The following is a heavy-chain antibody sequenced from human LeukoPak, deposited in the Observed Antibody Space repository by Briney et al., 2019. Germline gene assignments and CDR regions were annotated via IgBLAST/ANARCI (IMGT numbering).Heavy chain of an antibody. CDR3: VRDQKGYCRRTSCPPDAFDI. Sequence: GGSLRLSCAASGFTFTFYTMNWVRQAPGKGLEWVSSISSTSSHIYYADSVKGRFTISRDNAKNSLYLQMNSLGAEDTAVYYCVRDQKGYCRRTSCPPDAFDIWGQGTMVTVSS. J-gene: IGHJ3*02. CDR2: ISSTSSHI. V-gene: IGHV3-21*06. D-gene: IGHD2-2*01. CDR1: GFTFTFYT.